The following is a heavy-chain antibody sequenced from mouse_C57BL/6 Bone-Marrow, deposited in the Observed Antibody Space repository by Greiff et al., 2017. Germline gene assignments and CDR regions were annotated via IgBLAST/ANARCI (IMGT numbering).Heavy chain of an antibody. CDR2: IYPGSGST. CDR3: ARKEDDGYYVGFAY. CDR1: GYTFTSYW. V-gene: IGHV1-55*01. D-gene: IGHD2-3*01. Sequence: QVQLQQPGAELVKPGASVKMSCKASGYTFTSYWITWVKQRPGQGLEWIGDIYPGSGSTNYNEKFKSKATLTVDTSSSTAYMQRSSLTSEDSAVYYCARKEDDGYYVGFAYWGQGTLVTVSA. J-gene: IGHJ3*01.